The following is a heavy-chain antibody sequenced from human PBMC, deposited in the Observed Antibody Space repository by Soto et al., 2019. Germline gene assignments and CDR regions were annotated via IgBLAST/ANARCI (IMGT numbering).Heavy chain of an antibody. J-gene: IGHJ4*02. Sequence: SETLSLTCTVSGASISSDGYSWSWIRQPPGKGLEWIGYFYHDGTTYYNPSLRSRVTKSVDKSKNQFSLRLISVTAADTAVYYWAGYRYSSSTTCYFFDYWGQGALVTVSS. D-gene: IGHD2-2*01. V-gene: IGHV4-30-2*01. CDR1: GASISSDGYS. CDR2: FYHDGTT. CDR3: AGYRYSSSTTCYFFDY.